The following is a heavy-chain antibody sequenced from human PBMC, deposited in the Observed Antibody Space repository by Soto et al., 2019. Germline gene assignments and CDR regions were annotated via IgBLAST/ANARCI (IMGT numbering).Heavy chain of an antibody. CDR2: INPSGGST. D-gene: IGHD5-18*01. CDR3: ARDRKGLYRYGNRAFDY. Sequence: ASVKVSCKASGYTFTSYYMHWVRQAPGQGLERMGIINPSGGSTSYAQKFQGRVTMTRDTSTSTVYMELSSLRSEDTAVYYCARDRKGLYRYGNRAFDYWGKGTLLTVSS. V-gene: IGHV1-46*01. CDR1: GYTFTSYY. J-gene: IGHJ4*02.